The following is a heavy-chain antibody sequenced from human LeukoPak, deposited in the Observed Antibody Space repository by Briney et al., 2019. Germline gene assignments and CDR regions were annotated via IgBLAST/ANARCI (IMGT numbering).Heavy chain of an antibody. CDR2: IYPDDSDT. CDR1: GYDFPTYW. V-gene: IGHV5-51*01. D-gene: IGHD2/OR15-2a*01. CDR3: ARHIPSTGPGEYYMDV. Sequence: GESLKISCQASGYDFPTYWFGWVRQLPGKGLEWMGVIYPDDSDTKYNPSFQGQVTISVDKPISTGYLQWSGLKASDTAMYYCARHIPSTGPGEYYMDVWGRGTTVIVS. J-gene: IGHJ6*04.